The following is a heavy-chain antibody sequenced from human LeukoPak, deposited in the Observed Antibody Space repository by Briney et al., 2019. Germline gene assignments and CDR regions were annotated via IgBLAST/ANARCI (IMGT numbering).Heavy chain of an antibody. CDR1: GGSISSYY. CDR3: AREGRQEQVYFGP. V-gene: IGHV4-59*01. CDR2: INYSGST. Sequence: SETLSLTCTVSGGSISSYYWSWIRQPPGKGLEWIGYINYSGSTNYNPSLKSRVTMSVDTSKNQFSLKLSSVTAADTAMYYCAREGRQEQVYFGPWGQGSLVTVFS. J-gene: IGHJ5*02. D-gene: IGHD3-9*01.